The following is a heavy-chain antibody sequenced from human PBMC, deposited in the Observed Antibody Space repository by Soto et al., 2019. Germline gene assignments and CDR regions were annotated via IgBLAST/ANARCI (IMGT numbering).Heavy chain of an antibody. CDR2: IWSDGNRK. V-gene: IGHV3-33*01. J-gene: IGHJ3*01. CDR3: VRGGKTAGGFDV. D-gene: IGHD2-15*01. CDR1: GFTLSDYG. Sequence: QVQLVESGGGAAQPGRSLSLPCAASGFTLSDYGMHWVRQAPDKGLEWVAVIWSDGNRKYYADSVKGRFTISRDNPDNTLFLEMNSLTADDTAVYYCVRGGKTAGGFDVWGQGTMVTVSS.